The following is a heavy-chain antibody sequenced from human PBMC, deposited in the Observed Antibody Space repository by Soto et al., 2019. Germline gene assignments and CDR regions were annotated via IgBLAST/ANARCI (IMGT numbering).Heavy chain of an antibody. V-gene: IGHV3-7*01. D-gene: IGHD6-19*01. CDR2: INQDGSEQ. CDR3: TQAETGRYSCSGNSYGRDY. Sequence: EEHLGESGGGLVQPGGSLRLSCATSGYTLSHCWMSWVRQAPGKGLEWVANINQDGSEQYYVDSVKGRFTVSRDNAKNSLYLEMNNLRADDTAMYYCTQAETGRYSCSGNSYGRDYWGQGTLVTVSS. CDR1: GYTLSHCW. J-gene: IGHJ4*02.